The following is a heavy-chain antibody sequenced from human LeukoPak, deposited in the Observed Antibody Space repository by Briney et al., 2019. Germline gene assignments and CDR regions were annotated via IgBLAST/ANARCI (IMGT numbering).Heavy chain of an antibody. J-gene: IGHJ4*02. CDR1: GGSISSGTYY. Sequence: PSETLSLTCTVSGGSISSGTYYWSWIRQPAGKGLEWIGSIYYSGRTYYNPSLKSRVTISVDTSKNQFSLKLNSVPAADTAVYYCARILYSNNIDYWGQGTLVTVSS. CDR3: ARILYSNNIDY. D-gene: IGHD2/OR15-2a*01. CDR2: IYYSGRT. V-gene: IGHV4-39*07.